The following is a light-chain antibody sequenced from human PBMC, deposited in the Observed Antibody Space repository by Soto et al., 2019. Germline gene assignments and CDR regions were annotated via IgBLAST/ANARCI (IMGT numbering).Light chain of an antibody. CDR2: CAS. J-gene: IGKJ1*01. CDR1: HSVADN. V-gene: IGKV3-15*01. CDR3: QQYNKWPLT. Sequence: IVLTQSPGALSLSQGERATLSCRSSHSVADNLAWFQQKPGQGPRLLIYCASTRATGIPVRFSGSASGTEFTLTISSLQSEDFTVYYCQQYNKWPLTFGQGTNVDI.